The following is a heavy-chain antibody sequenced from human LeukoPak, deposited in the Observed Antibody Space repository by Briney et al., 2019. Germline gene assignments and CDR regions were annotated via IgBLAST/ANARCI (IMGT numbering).Heavy chain of an antibody. V-gene: IGHV3-30*04. J-gene: IGHJ4*02. CDR2: ISYDGSNK. CDR3: AKGGHDY. CDR1: GFTFSSYA. Sequence: GGSLRLSCAASGFTFSSYAMHWVRQAPGKGLEWVAAISYDGSNKYSADSVKGRFTISRDNSKNTLYLQMNSLRADDTAVYYCAKGGHDYWGQGTLVTVSS.